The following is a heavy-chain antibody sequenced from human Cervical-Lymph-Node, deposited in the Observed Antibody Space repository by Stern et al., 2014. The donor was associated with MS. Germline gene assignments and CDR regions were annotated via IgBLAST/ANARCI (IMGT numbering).Heavy chain of an antibody. D-gene: IGHD6-13*01. CDR3: ARGTSSWLQRWFDP. Sequence: VQLVESGPGLVKPSETLSLTCSVSGDSISSSDNYWGWFRQPPGKGLERIGTIYYRGSTYYAPSLKSRVTISGETSKNQLSLKLIAVTAGDTAVYYCARGTSSWLQRWFDPWGQGTLVTVSA. CDR1: GDSISSSDNY. V-gene: IGHV4-39*01. CDR2: IYYRGST. J-gene: IGHJ5*02.